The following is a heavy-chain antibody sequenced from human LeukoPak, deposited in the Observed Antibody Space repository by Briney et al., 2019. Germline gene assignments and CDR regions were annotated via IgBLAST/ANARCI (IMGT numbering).Heavy chain of an antibody. D-gene: IGHD6-13*01. J-gene: IGHJ1*01. CDR3: ASYSSSLEYFHP. Sequence: SETLSLTCTVSGGSIRGYYWSWIRQPPGKGLDWIGYIYYSGSTNYNTSLKSRVAISVDTSKNQFSLKLSSVTAADTAVYYCASYSSSLEYFHPWGQGTLVTVSS. V-gene: IGHV4-59*01. CDR1: GGSIRGYY. CDR2: IYYSGST.